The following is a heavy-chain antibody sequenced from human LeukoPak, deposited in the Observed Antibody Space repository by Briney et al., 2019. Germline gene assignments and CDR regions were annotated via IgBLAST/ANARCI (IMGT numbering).Heavy chain of an antibody. CDR1: GFTFSSYA. D-gene: IGHD5-18*01. CDR2: ISGRGGST. CDR3: ASPPSGYSYGCSD. Sequence: GGSLRLSCAASGFTFSSYAMSWVRQAPGKGLEWVSAISGRGGSTYYADSVKGRFTISRDNSKNTLYLQMNSLRAEDTAVYYCASPPSGYSYGCSDWGQGTLVTVSS. J-gene: IGHJ4*02. V-gene: IGHV3-23*01.